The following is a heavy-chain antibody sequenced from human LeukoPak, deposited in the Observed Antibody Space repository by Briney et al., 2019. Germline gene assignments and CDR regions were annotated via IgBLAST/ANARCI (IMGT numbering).Heavy chain of an antibody. V-gene: IGHV1-18*04. Sequence: GASVKVSCKASGYTFTSYYMHWVRQAPGQGLEWIGWINVHKGNTNYAQKFQGRVTMTADTSTSTVYMELRSLTSDDTAVYYCAREEYLSGRYVDDWGQGTLVTVSS. CDR2: INVHKGNT. CDR1: GYTFTSYY. D-gene: IGHD3-10*01. J-gene: IGHJ4*02. CDR3: AREEYLSGRYVDD.